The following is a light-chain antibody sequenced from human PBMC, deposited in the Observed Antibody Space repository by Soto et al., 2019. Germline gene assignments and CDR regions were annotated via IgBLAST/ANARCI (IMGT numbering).Light chain of an antibody. Sequence: DIQMTQSTSTLSASVGDRVSITFRASHSIGTWLAWHQQKPGKSPKSLINKASNLETVVPSRFNGSVSGTEFTRTISNRHPDDYATYFCQQYNTYPYTFGQGTKLEIK. CDR1: HSIGTW. J-gene: IGKJ2*01. CDR3: QQYNTYPYT. V-gene: IGKV1-5*03. CDR2: KAS.